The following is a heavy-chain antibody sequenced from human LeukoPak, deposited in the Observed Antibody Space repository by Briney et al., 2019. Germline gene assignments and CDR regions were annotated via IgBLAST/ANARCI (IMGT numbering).Heavy chain of an antibody. V-gene: IGHV3-48*03. Sequence: GGSRRLSCAASGFTFSSYEMNWVRQAPGKGLEWVSYISSSGSTIYYADSVKGRFTISRDNAKNSLYLQMNSLRAEDTAVYYCARGMDYCTNGVCLGLFDYWGQGTLVTVSS. J-gene: IGHJ4*02. CDR3: ARGMDYCTNGVCLGLFDY. D-gene: IGHD2-8*01. CDR1: GFTFSSYE. CDR2: ISSSGSTI.